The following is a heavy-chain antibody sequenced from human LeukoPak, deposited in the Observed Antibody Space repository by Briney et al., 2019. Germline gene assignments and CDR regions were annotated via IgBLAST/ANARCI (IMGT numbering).Heavy chain of an antibody. CDR2: INGGGGST. D-gene: IGHD5-12*01. CDR1: GFTFSSYA. J-gene: IGHJ4*02. V-gene: IGHV3-23*01. Sequence: GGSLRLSCAASGFTFSSYAMSWVRQAPGKGLEWVSAINGGGGSTYYADSVKGRFTISRDNSKNTLYLQMNSLRAEDTAVYYCAKEWSRVAKIWGVGEYWGQGTLVTVSS. CDR3: AKEWSRVAKIWGVGEY.